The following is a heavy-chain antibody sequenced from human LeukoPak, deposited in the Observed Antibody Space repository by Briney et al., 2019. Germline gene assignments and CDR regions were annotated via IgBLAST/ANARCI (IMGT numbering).Heavy chain of an antibody. CDR1: GFIFGIHA. D-gene: IGHD4-17*01. CDR3: ACPHDPYGDYAVFHY. V-gene: IGHV3-30*04. CDR2: ISYDGADK. J-gene: IGHJ4*02. Sequence: GRSLRLSCEVSGFIFGIHAMHWVRQAPGKGLERVALISYDGADKYYADSVRGRFTISRDNSKNTLYLQMNSLRAGDTAIYYCACPHDPYGDYAVFHYCGQGTLVTVSS.